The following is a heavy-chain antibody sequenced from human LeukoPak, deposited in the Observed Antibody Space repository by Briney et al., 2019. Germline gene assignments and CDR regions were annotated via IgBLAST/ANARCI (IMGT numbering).Heavy chain of an antibody. D-gene: IGHD1-26*01. CDR1: GFTFSNAW. CDR3: TTVVGATKGTFDY. Sequence: GGSLRLSCAASGFTFSNAWMSWVRQAPGKGLEWVGRIKSKTDGGTTDYAAPVKGRFTISRDDSRNTLYLQMNSLKTEDTAVYYCTTVVGATKGTFDYWGQGTLVTVSS. J-gene: IGHJ4*02. V-gene: IGHV3-15*01. CDR2: IKSKTDGGTT.